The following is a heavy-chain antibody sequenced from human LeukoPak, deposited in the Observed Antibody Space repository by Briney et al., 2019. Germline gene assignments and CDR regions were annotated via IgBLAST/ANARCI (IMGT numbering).Heavy chain of an antibody. CDR3: AKAMSTDHYDSRGFYRVDFDS. CDR1: GITLSNYG. Sequence: PGGSLRLSCAVSGITLSNYGMSWVRQAPGKGLEWVSALTNSGGSGGVTYYADSVKGRFIISRDNSKSTLYLQLSSLRAEDTAVYYCAKAMSTDHYDSRGFYRVDFDSWGQGTLVTVSS. V-gene: IGHV3-23*01. J-gene: IGHJ4*02. D-gene: IGHD3-22*01. CDR2: LTNSGGSGGVT.